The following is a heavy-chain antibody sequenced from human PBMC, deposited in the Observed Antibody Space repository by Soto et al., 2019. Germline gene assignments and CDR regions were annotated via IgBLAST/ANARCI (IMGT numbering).Heavy chain of an antibody. Sequence: GGSLRLSCAASGFTFSSYGMHWVRQAPGKGLEWVAVIWYDGSNKYYADSVKGRFTISRDNSKNTLYLQMNSLRAEDTAVYYCARDRVEALGYTDYYYGMDVWGQGTTVTVSS. V-gene: IGHV3-33*01. CDR1: GFTFSSYG. J-gene: IGHJ6*02. D-gene: IGHD5-12*01. CDR3: ARDRVEALGYTDYYYGMDV. CDR2: IWYDGSNK.